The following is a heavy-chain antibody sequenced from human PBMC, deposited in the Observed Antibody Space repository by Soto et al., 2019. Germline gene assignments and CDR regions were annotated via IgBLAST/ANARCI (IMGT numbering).Heavy chain of an antibody. CDR2: IYHSGST. Sequence: PSETLSLTCAVYGGSISSNKWWSWVRQPPGKGLEWIGEIYHSGSTNYNPSLKSRVTISLDKSKNQFSLKLTSVTAADSAVYYCARDDHIVVVPTSLGAMEVWGQGTTGTVSS. CDR3: ARDDHIVVVPTSLGAMEV. CDR1: GGSISSNKW. J-gene: IGHJ6*01. V-gene: IGHV4-4*02. D-gene: IGHD2-2*01.